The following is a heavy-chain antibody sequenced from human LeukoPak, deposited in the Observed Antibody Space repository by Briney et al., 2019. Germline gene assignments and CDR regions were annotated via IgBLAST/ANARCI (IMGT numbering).Heavy chain of an antibody. CDR1: DASVSSGTYY. CDR2: IYYTGSI. V-gene: IGHV4-61*01. J-gene: IGHJ5*02. D-gene: IGHD3-16*01. Sequence: SETLSLTCTVSDASVSSGTYYWSWIRQPPGKGLEWIGYIYYTGSINYNPSLKSRVTISVDTSKSRFSLKLTSVTVADTAVYYCARHYGPWGQGTLVTVSS. CDR3: ARHYGP.